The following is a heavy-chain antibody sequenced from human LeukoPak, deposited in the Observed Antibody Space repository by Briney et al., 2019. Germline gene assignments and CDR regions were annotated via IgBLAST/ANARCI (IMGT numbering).Heavy chain of an antibody. Sequence: PSETLSLTCTVSGGSISSGGYYWSWIRQHPGKGPEWIGYIYYSGSTYYNPSLKSRVTISVDTSKNQFSLKLSSVTAADTAVYYCASGRIAAAGYFDYWGQGTLVTVSS. V-gene: IGHV4-31*03. J-gene: IGHJ4*02. CDR2: IYYSGST. D-gene: IGHD6-13*01. CDR3: ASGRIAAAGYFDY. CDR1: GGSISSGGYY.